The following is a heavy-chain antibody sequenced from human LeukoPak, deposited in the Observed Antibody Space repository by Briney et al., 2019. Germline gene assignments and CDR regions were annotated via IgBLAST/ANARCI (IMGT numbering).Heavy chain of an antibody. Sequence: KPGESLKISCKGSGYTFTTYWIGWVRQMPGKGLEWMGIIYPGDSDTRYSPSFQGQVTISADKSISTAYLQWSSLKASDTAMYYCARHNRKYASDSPLDYWGQGTLVTVSS. CDR2: IYPGDSDT. D-gene: IGHD1-14*01. CDR1: GYTFTTYW. V-gene: IGHV5-51*01. CDR3: ARHNRKYASDSPLDY. J-gene: IGHJ4*02.